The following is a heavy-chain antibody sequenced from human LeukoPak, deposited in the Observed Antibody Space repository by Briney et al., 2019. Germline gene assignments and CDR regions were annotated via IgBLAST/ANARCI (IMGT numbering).Heavy chain of an antibody. Sequence: GGSPRLSCAASGFTFSSYGMHWVRQAPGKGLEWVAVIWYDGSNKYYADSVKGRFTISRDNSKNTLYLQMNSLRAEDTAVYYCARDVDCSSTSCPAPDYWGQGTLVTVSS. D-gene: IGHD2-2*01. CDR2: IWYDGSNK. J-gene: IGHJ4*02. CDR3: ARDVDCSSTSCPAPDY. V-gene: IGHV3-33*01. CDR1: GFTFSSYG.